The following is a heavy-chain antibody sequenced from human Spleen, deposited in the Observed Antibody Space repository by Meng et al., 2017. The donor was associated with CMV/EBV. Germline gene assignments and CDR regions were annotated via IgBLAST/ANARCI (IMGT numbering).Heavy chain of an antibody. CDR3: ARGDFLGRPYYYYYGMDV. V-gene: IGHV4-59*12. D-gene: IGHD3/OR15-3a*01. J-gene: IGHJ6*02. Sequence: SETLSLTCTVSGGSISGYYWSWIRQPPGKRLEWIGYVYYRGNTDHNPSLKSRVTISVDPSKNQFSLKLSSVTAADTAVYYCARGDFLGRPYYYYYGMDVWGQGATVTVSS. CDR1: GGSISGYY. CDR2: VYYRGNT.